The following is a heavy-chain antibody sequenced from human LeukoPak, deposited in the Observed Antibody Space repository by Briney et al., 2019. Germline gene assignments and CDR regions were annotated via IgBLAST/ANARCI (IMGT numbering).Heavy chain of an antibody. CDR1: GFTFSSYW. Sequence: GGSLRLSCAASGFTFSSYWMHWVRRAPGKGLVWVSRIKNDGTATDYADSVKGRFTISRDNAKNTLYLQMNSLRVEDTAVYYCARDRGGSYLKYYFDYWGQGTLVTVSS. J-gene: IGHJ4*02. D-gene: IGHD1-26*01. CDR3: ARDRGGSYLKYYFDY. CDR2: IKNDGTAT. V-gene: IGHV3-74*01.